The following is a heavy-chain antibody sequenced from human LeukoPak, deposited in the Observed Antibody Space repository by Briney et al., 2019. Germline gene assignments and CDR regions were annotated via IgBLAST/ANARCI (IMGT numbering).Heavy chain of an antibody. CDR2: ISGSGGST. CDR3: AKTPSPYSSSSRGYFDY. D-gene: IGHD6-6*01. CDR1: GFTFSDYY. Sequence: PGGSLRLSCAASGFTFSDYYMSWVRQAPGKGLEWVSAISGSGGSTYYADSVKGRFTISRGNSKNTLYLQMNSLRAEDTAVYYCAKTPSPYSSSSRGYFDYWGQGTLVTVSS. V-gene: IGHV3-23*01. J-gene: IGHJ4*02.